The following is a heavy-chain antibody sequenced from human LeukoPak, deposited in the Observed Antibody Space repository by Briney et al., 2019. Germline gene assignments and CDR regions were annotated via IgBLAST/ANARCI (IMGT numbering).Heavy chain of an antibody. D-gene: IGHD5-24*01. Sequence: PSGTLSLTCTVSGDSMSSYYWSWNRQPPGKGPEWIGDIYDSSSTNYNPSLKSRVTISVDTSMNQFSLKLSSVTAADTAVYYCARGDGNIRVWGQGTMVTV. CDR3: ARGDGNIRV. CDR1: GDSMSSYY. J-gene: IGHJ3*01. V-gene: IGHV4-59*01. CDR2: IYDSSST.